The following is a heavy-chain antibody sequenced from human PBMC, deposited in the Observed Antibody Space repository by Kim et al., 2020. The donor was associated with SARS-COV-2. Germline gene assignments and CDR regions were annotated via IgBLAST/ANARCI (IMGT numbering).Heavy chain of an antibody. CDR2: ISYDGSNK. CDR3: ARDLLSYDFWSGYPRTYYYDGIDV. Sequence: GGSLRLSCAASGFTFSSYAMHWVRQAPGKGLEWVAVISYDGSNKYYADSVKGRFTISRDNSKNTLYLQMNSLRAEDTAVYYCARDLLSYDFWSGYPRTYYYDGIDVWGQGTTVTVSS. CDR1: GFTFSSYA. J-gene: IGHJ6*02. D-gene: IGHD3-3*01. V-gene: IGHV3-30-3*01.